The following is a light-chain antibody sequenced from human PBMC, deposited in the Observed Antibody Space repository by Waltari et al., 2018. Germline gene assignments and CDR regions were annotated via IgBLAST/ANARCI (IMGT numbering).Light chain of an antibody. J-gene: IGLJ2*01. CDR3: QVWDSSSDRV. CDR2: EDS. CDR1: NMGGKS. V-gene: IGLV3-21*02. Sequence: SYVLTQSPSVSVAPGQTARFTCGGDNMGGKSVHRYQQTPGQAPVLVVYEDSDRPSGIPERFSGSNSGNTATLAISRVEAGDEADYYCQVWDSSSDRVFGGGTKLTVL.